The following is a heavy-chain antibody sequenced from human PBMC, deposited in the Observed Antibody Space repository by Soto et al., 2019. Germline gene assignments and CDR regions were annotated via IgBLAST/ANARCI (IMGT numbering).Heavy chain of an antibody. D-gene: IGHD3-16*01. CDR1: GGSISSGGYY. CDR2: IYYSGST. J-gene: IGHJ4*02. V-gene: IGHV4-31*03. Sequence: QVQLQESGPGLVKPSQTLSLTCTVSGGSISSGGYYWSWIRQHPGKGLEWIGYIYYSGSTYYNPPLKSRVTISVDTSKNQCSLKLSSVTAADTAVYYCARVRLGLEQRKYFDYWGQGTLVTVSS. CDR3: ARVRLGLEQRKYFDY.